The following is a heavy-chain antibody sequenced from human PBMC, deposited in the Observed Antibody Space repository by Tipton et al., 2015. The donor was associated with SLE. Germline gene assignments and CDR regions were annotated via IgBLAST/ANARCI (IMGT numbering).Heavy chain of an antibody. CDR2: ISGSGGNT. CDR1: GFTFSTYA. V-gene: IGHV3-23*01. D-gene: IGHD1-26*01. CDR3: AKAGSNWHNYFDY. Sequence: SLRLSCSASGFTFSTYAMHWVRQAPGKGLEWVSAISGSGGNTYYADSVKGRFTISRDNSKNTLYLQMNSLRVEDTAVYYCAKAGSNWHNYFDYWGQGTLVTVSS. J-gene: IGHJ4*02.